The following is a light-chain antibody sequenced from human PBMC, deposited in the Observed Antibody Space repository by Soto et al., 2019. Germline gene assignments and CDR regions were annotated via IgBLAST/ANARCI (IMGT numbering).Light chain of an antibody. Sequence: QSALTQPASVSGSPGQSITISCTGTSSDVGGYNYVSWYQQHPGKAPKLMIYDVSNRTSGVSNRCSGCKSGNTASLTISGLQAEDEADYYCSSYTSSSTRVFGTGTKLTVL. J-gene: IGLJ1*01. V-gene: IGLV2-14*01. CDR1: SSDVGGYNY. CDR3: SSYTSSSTRV. CDR2: DVS.